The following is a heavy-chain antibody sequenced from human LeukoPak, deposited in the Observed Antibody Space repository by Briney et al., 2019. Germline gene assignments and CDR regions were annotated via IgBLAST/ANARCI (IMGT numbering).Heavy chain of an antibody. CDR1: GGSISNSNYY. J-gene: IGHJ3*02. V-gene: IGHV4-39*01. Sequence: KPSETLSLTCTVSGGSISNSNYYWGWIRQPPGKWLEWIGSIYYSGNTYYNPSLKSRVTISVDTSKNQFSLKLSSVTAADTAVYYCARLLKLTTPPGIWGQGTMVTVSS. CDR3: ARLLKLTTPPGI. CDR2: IYYSGNT. D-gene: IGHD4/OR15-4a*01.